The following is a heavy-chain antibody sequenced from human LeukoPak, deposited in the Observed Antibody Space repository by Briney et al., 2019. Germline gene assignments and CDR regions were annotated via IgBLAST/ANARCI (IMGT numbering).Heavy chain of an antibody. CDR2: ISSDGSDK. CDR1: GFTFSSYV. Sequence: GGSLRLSCAASGFTFSSYVMHWVRQAPGKGLEWVAVISSDGSDKYYADSVKGRFTISRDNSKNTLYLQMNSLRAEDTAVYYCAKDPSAVSSSSDFMDVWGKGTTVTVSS. D-gene: IGHD6-6*01. CDR3: AKDPSAVSSSSDFMDV. V-gene: IGHV3-30*18. J-gene: IGHJ6*03.